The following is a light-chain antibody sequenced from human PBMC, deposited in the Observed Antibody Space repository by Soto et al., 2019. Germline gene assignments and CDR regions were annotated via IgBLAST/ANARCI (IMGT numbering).Light chain of an antibody. J-gene: IGKJ4*01. CDR1: QSISSL. CDR2: GAF. CDR3: QQYNSYSPLT. V-gene: IGKV1-5*01. Sequence: DIQVTPSPSSLSASVGDRVTITCRSSQSISSLLAWYQQKPVKAPKLLIFGAFSLESGVPSRFSGSRSGTEFTLTISSLQPDDYATYYCQQYNSYSPLTFGGGTKVDIK.